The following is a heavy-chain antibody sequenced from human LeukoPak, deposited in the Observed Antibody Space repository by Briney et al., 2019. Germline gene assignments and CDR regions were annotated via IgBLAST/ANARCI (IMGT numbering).Heavy chain of an antibody. V-gene: IGHV3-23*01. Sequence: GVSLKFSSAACRFPFTIFAMMWVRHAPGQEWIWVSSLGVSSTYYADFVKGRFTISRDTSKNTRNLQMNSLRAEDTAIYYCAKYRGFGDSYDSGGQGTRVTVSS. CDR3: AKYRGFGDSYDS. D-gene: IGHD3-10*01. J-gene: IGHJ4*02. CDR1: RFPFTIFA. CDR2: LGVSST.